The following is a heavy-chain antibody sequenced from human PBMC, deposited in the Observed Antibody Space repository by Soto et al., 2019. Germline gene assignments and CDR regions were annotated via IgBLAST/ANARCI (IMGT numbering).Heavy chain of an antibody. CDR2: INAGNGNT. CDR1: GDTFTSYA. Sequence: SVAVSCKASGDTFTSYAMHWVRQAPGQRLEWMGWINAGNGNTKYSQKFQGRVTITRDTSASTAYMELSSLRSEDTAVYYCALAGTELPRDAFDISGPGTFLTLSS. V-gene: IGHV1-3*01. CDR3: ALAGTELPRDAFDI. D-gene: IGHD1-26*01. J-gene: IGHJ3*02.